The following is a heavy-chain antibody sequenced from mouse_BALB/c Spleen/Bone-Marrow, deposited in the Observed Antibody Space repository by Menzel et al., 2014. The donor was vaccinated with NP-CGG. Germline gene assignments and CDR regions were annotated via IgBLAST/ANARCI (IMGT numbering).Heavy chain of an antibody. Sequence: VKLVESGAELVKPGASVKLSYKASGYTFTSYYMYWVKQRPGQGLEWIGEINPSNGGTNFNEKFKSKATLTVDKSSSTAYMQLSSLTSEDSAVYYCTRYGNYYFDYWGQGTTLTVAS. V-gene: IGHV1S81*02. J-gene: IGHJ2*01. CDR3: TRYGNYYFDY. CDR1: GYTFTSYY. CDR2: INPSNGGT. D-gene: IGHD2-1*01.